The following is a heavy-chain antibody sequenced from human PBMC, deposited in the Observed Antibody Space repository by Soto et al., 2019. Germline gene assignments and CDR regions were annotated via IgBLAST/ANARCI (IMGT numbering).Heavy chain of an antibody. J-gene: IGHJ4*02. CDR2: TKPDGSEK. CDR3: AKRGDYVDY. Sequence: GGSLRLSCAASGFTFSLYWMTWVRQAPGEGLEWVANTKPDGSEKNYVDSVKGRFTISRDNAKKSLYLQMNSLRVEDTAVYYCAKRGDYVDYWGQGTLVTVSS. V-gene: IGHV3-7*01. CDR1: GFTFSLYW.